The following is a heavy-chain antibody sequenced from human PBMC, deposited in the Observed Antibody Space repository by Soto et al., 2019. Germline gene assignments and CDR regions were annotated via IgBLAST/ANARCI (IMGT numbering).Heavy chain of an antibody. Sequence: QVQLGQAGAEVKTPGSPVKVSCRASGGSFSNKGISWVRQAPGQGLEWMGGIIPMYGTTHDSQKFQVRVTFTAYKSTSTAYMELRSPSSEDTAVYYCASDRATAEYSFPGMDFWGQGTSVTVSS. J-gene: IGHJ6*02. CDR2: IIPMYGTT. CDR1: GGSFSNKG. D-gene: IGHD5-12*01. V-gene: IGHV1-69*06. CDR3: ASDRATAEYSFPGMDF.